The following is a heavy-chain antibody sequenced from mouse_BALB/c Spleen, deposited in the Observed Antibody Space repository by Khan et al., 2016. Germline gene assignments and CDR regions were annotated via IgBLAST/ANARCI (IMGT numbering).Heavy chain of an antibody. CDR1: GFAFSSYD. D-gene: IGHD2-10*01. CDR3: AIHVSYYGNRFDY. CDR2: ISSGGGST. Sequence: EVELVESGGGLVKPGGSLKLSCAASGFAFSSYDMSWVRQTPEKRLEWVAYISSGGGSTYYPDTVKGRFTISRANAKNTRYLQMSSLKSEDTAMYYCAIHVSYYGNRFDYWGQGTTLTVSS. J-gene: IGHJ2*01. V-gene: IGHV5-12-1*01.